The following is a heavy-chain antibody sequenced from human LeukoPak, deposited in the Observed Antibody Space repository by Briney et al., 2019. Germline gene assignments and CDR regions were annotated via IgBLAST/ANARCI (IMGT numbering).Heavy chain of an antibody. Sequence: GESLKISCKGSGYSFSTYWIAWVRQMAGKGLAWRGIVYPGDSDTNYSPSFQGHVTISTDKSISTAYLQWSSLKASDTAIYYCARLKYTSSWFLNYYYYGMDVWGQGTTVTVSS. CDR3: ARLKYTSSWFLNYYYYGMDV. D-gene: IGHD6-13*01. J-gene: IGHJ6*02. V-gene: IGHV5-51*01. CDR1: GYSFSTYW. CDR2: VYPGDSDT.